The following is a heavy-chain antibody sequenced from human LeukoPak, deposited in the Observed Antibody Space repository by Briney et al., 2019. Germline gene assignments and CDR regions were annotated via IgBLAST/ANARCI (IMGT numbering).Heavy chain of an antibody. CDR2: FDPEDVET. J-gene: IGHJ4*02. CDR1: GYTFTSYY. D-gene: IGHD2/OR15-2a*01. V-gene: IGHV1-24*01. CDR3: ATDFYRGRQFDY. Sequence: GASVKVSCKSSGYTFTSYYMHWVRQAPGKGLEWMGGFDPEDVETIYAQKFQGRVTMTEDTSTETAYMELTSLRPEDTAVYYCATDFYRGRQFDYWGQGTLVTVSS.